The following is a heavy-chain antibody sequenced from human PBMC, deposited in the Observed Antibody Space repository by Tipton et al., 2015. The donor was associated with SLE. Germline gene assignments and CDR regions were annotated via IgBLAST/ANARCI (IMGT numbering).Heavy chain of an antibody. J-gene: IGHJ6*03. D-gene: IGHD2-2*01. CDR1: GGSFSGYY. CDR2: INHSGST. Sequence: TLSLTCAVYGGSFSGYYWSWIRQPPGKGLEWIGEINHSGSTNYNPSLKSRVTISVDTSKNQFSLKLSSVTAADTAVYYCARSGVGVPAAGQNYYYSYMDVCGKGTTVTVSS. CDR3: ARSGVGVPAAGQNYYYSYMDV. V-gene: IGHV4-34*01.